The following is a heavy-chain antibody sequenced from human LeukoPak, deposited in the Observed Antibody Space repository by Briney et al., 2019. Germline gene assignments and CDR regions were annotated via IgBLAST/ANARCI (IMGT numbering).Heavy chain of an antibody. Sequence: AGGSLRLSCAASGFTFSSYSMNWVRQAPGKGLEWVSYISSSSSTIYYADSAKGRFTISRDNAKNSLYLQMNSLRDEDTAVYYCARDGRVVVTATGDYYYYGMDVWGQGTTVTVSS. J-gene: IGHJ6*02. CDR3: ARDGRVVVTATGDYYYYGMDV. CDR2: ISSSSSTI. D-gene: IGHD2-21*02. CDR1: GFTFSSYS. V-gene: IGHV3-48*02.